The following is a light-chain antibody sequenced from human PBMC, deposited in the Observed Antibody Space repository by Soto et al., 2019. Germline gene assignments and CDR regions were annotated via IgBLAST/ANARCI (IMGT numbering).Light chain of an antibody. J-gene: IGLJ2*01. CDR2: EVS. CDR3: SSYTSTSTRVV. Sequence: QSALTQPASVSGSPGQSITISCTGTTSDVGDYNYVSWYQQHPGKAPKLLIYEVSNRPSGVSSRFSGSKSANTASLTISGLQAEDEADYYCSSYTSTSTRVVFGGGTKLTVL. CDR1: TSDVGDYNY. V-gene: IGLV2-14*01.